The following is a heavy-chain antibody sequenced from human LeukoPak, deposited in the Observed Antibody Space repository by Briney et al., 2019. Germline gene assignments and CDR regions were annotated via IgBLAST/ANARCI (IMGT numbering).Heavy chain of an antibody. Sequence: GGSLRLSCAASGFTFSGSAMHWVRQASGKGLEWVGRIRSKANSYATAYAASVKGRFTISRDDSKNMAYLQMNSLKTEDTAVYYCTRLIRCGGDCYFDYWGQGTLVTVSS. V-gene: IGHV3-73*01. D-gene: IGHD2-21*02. J-gene: IGHJ4*02. CDR2: IRSKANSYAT. CDR3: TRLIRCGGDCYFDY. CDR1: GFTFSGSA.